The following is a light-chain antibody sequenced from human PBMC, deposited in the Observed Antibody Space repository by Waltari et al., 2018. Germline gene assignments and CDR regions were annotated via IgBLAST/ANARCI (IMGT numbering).Light chain of an antibody. V-gene: IGLV3-21*04. CDR3: QMWDTSSDVGV. CDR1: NIGSTS. CDR2: YDD. J-gene: IGLJ3*02. Sequence: SYALTQPPSVSMAPGETAKISCGGHNIGSTSVHWYQQRPGQAPVLVMQYDDDRPSGFPGRFSGSKSGNTSTLTINRVAAGDEADYYCQMWDTSSDVGVFGGGTKLTVL.